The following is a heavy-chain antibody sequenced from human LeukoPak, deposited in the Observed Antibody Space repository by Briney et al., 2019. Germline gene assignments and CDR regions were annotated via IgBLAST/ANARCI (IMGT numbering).Heavy chain of an antibody. J-gene: IGHJ4*02. CDR3: ARDGGSGWYNY. Sequence: PSETLSLTCSASGGSINSDYWNWIRQPAGKGLEWIGRIHRGSTNYNPSLKSRITMSLDTSKNQFSLKLSSVTAADTAVYYCARDGGSGWYNYWGQGTLVTVSS. D-gene: IGHD6-19*01. CDR1: GGSINSDY. V-gene: IGHV4-4*07. CDR2: IHRGST.